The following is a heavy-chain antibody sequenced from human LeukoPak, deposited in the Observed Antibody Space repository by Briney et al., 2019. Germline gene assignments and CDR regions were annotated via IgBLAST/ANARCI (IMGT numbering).Heavy chain of an antibody. J-gene: IGHJ4*02. D-gene: IGHD3-10*01. V-gene: IGHV3-21*01. CDR3: ARDKGGMVPFDH. CDR1: GFTFSSYN. Sequence: PGGSLRLSCAASGFTFSSYNMNWVRQAPGKGLEWVSSISTSSSYIYYADSVKGRFTISRDNAKNSLYLQMNSLRPEDTAMYFCARDKGGMVPFDHWGQGTLVTVSS. CDR2: ISTSSSYI.